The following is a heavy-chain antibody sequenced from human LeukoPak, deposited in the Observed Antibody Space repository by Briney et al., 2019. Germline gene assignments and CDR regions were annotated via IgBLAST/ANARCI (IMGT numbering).Heavy chain of an antibody. V-gene: IGHV3-23*01. Sequence: GGSLRLSCAASGFTFSSYAMSWVRQAPGKGLEWVSAISGSGGSTYYADSVKGRFTISRDNSKNTLYLQMNSLRAEDTAVYYCAKVLGIGYCSSTSCYTDYYYYMDVWGKGTTVTVSS. J-gene: IGHJ6*03. CDR3: AKVLGIGYCSSTSCYTDYYYYMDV. D-gene: IGHD2-2*02. CDR2: ISGSGGST. CDR1: GFTFSSYA.